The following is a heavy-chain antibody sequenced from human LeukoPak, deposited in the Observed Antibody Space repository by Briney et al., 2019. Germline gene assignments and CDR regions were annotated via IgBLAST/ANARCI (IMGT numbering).Heavy chain of an antibody. CDR1: GGSISSSTYN. Sequence: PSETLSLTCSVSGGSISSSTYNWSCIRHPPGKGLEWMGGIDYSGNTYYNPSLKRRVTISVDTSKNQFSLKLSSVTAADTAVYYCARRARITMVRGVIIRPYYFDYWGQGTLVTVSS. D-gene: IGHD3-10*01. J-gene: IGHJ4*02. CDR2: IDYSGNT. CDR3: ARRARITMVRGVIIRPYYFDY. V-gene: IGHV4-39*07.